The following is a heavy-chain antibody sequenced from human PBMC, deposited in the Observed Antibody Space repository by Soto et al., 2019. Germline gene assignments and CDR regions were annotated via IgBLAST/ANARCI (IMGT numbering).Heavy chain of an antibody. J-gene: IGHJ5*02. Sequence: EVQLVESGGGLVQPGGSLRLSCAASGFTFSSYWMHWVRQAPGKGLVWVSRINSDGSSTNYADSVKGRFTISRDNAKNTLYLQMSSLSAEDTAVYYCARDRDIAVTGTGWFDPWGQGTLVTVSS. CDR2: INSDGSST. D-gene: IGHD6-13*01. CDR1: GFTFSSYW. CDR3: ARDRDIAVTGTGWFDP. V-gene: IGHV3-74*01.